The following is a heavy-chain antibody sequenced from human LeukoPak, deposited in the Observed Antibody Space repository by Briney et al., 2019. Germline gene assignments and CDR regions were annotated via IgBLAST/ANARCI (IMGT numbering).Heavy chain of an antibody. D-gene: IGHD3-3*01. V-gene: IGHV3-21*04. CDR2: ISSSSSYT. Sequence: GGSLRLSCAASGFTFSSYSMNWVRQAPGKGLEWVSSISSSSSYTYYADSVKGRFTISRDNSKNTLYLQMNSLRAEDTAVYYCAKDSNYDFWSGYSNWFDPWGQGTLVTVSS. CDR1: GFTFSSYS. J-gene: IGHJ5*02. CDR3: AKDSNYDFWSGYSNWFDP.